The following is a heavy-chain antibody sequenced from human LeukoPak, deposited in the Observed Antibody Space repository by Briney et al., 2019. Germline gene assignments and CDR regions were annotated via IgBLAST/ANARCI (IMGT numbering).Heavy chain of an antibody. CDR2: ISNSGNTI. J-gene: IGHJ4*02. CDR1: GFTFNSYS. D-gene: IGHD1-26*01. Sequence: PGGSLRLSCAASGFTFNSYSMNWVRQAPGKGLEWVSYISNSGNTIYYADSVKGRFTISRDNAKNSLYLQMNSLRAEDTAVYYCTRATSWEQHFVRQAYWGQGTLVTVSS. CDR3: TRATSWEQHFVRQAY. V-gene: IGHV3-48*04.